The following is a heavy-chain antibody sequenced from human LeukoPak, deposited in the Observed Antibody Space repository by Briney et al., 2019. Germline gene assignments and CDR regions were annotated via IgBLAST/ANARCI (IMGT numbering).Heavy chain of an antibody. J-gene: IGHJ5*02. CDR3: ARVRGGSDDWIDP. D-gene: IGHD1-26*01. Sequence: GGSLRPSCAASGFTFSSYAMSWVRQAPGKGLERVSAISGSGGSTYYADSVKVRFTISRDNSKNTLYLQMNSLTAEDTGVYYCARVRGGSDDWIDPWGQGTLVTVSS. CDR1: GFTFSSYA. CDR2: ISGSGGST. V-gene: IGHV3-23*01.